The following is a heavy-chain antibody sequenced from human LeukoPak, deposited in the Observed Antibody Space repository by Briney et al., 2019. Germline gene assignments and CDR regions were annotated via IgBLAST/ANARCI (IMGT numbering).Heavy chain of an antibody. D-gene: IGHD5-18*01. J-gene: IGHJ3*02. V-gene: IGHV4-59*08. CDR2: IYYSGST. CDR3: ARRGYSYGQPHAFDI. Sequence: SETLSLTCTVSGGSISSYYWSCIRQPPGKGLEWIGYIYYSGSTNYNPSLKSRVTISVDTSKNQFSLKLSSVTAADTAVYYCARRGYSYGQPHAFDIWGQGTMVTVSS. CDR1: GGSISSYY.